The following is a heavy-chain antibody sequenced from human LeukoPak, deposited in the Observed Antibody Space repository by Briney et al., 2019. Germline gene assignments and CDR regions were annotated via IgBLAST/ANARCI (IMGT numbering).Heavy chain of an antibody. Sequence: SVKVSCKASGGTFSSYANSWVRQAPGQGLEWMGRIIPILGIANYAQKFQGRVTITADKSTSTAYMELSSLRSEDTAVYYCARGRTRCSSTSCYGNWFDPWGQGTLVTVSS. CDR1: GGTFSSYA. CDR2: IIPILGIA. V-gene: IGHV1-69*04. CDR3: ARGRTRCSSTSCYGNWFDP. D-gene: IGHD2-2*01. J-gene: IGHJ5*02.